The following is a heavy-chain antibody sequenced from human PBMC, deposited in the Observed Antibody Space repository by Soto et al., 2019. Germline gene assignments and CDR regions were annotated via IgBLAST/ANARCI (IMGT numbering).Heavy chain of an antibody. V-gene: IGHV1-3*01. CDR3: ARDRTVTTGYYYYYGMDV. CDR2: INAGNGNT. Sequence: ASVKVSCKASGYTFTSYAMHWVRQAPGQRLEWMGWINAGNGNTKYSQKFQGRVTITRDTSASTAYMELSSLRSEDTAVYYCARDRTVTTGYYYYYGMDVSGQGTTVTVSS. CDR1: GYTFTSYA. J-gene: IGHJ6*02. D-gene: IGHD4-4*01.